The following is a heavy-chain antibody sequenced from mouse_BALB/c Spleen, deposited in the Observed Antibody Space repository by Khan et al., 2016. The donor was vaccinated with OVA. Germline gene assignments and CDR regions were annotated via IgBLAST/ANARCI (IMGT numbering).Heavy chain of an antibody. CDR1: GYTFTSYW. Sequence: QIQLVQSGAELAKPGASVKMSCTASGYTFTSYWMHWIKPRPGPGLEWIGYITPTSGYTDYTQKFKDKATLTADKSSSPPYMQLSSLTSDDSADYYGARDRIDYWGQGTALTVSS. CDR3: ARDRIDY. CDR2: ITPTSGYT. J-gene: IGHJ2*01. V-gene: IGHV1-7*01.